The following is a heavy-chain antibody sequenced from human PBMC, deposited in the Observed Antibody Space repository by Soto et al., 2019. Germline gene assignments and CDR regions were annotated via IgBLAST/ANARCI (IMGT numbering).Heavy chain of an antibody. D-gene: IGHD1-1*01. Sequence: SETLSLTCAVYGGSFSGYYWSWIRQPPGKGLEWIGEINHSGSTNYNPSLKSRVTISVDTSKNQFSLKLSSVTAADTAIYYCVRSGDNYNLLDYWGQGTPVTVSS. V-gene: IGHV4-34*01. J-gene: IGHJ4*02. CDR3: VRSGDNYNLLDY. CDR1: GGSFSGYY. CDR2: INHSGST.